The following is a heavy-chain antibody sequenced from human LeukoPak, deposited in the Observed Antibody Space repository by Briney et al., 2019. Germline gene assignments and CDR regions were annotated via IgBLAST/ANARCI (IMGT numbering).Heavy chain of an antibody. CDR2: IIPIFGTA. J-gene: IGHJ4*02. CDR1: GGTFSSYA. CDR3: ARVPPYSSGPYYFDY. Sequence: ASVKVSCKASGGTFSSYAISWVRQAPGQGLEWMGGIIPIFGTANYAQKFQGRVTITADESTSTAYMELGSLRSEDTAVYYCARVPPYSSGPYYFDYWGQGTLVTVS. V-gene: IGHV1-69*01. D-gene: IGHD6-19*01.